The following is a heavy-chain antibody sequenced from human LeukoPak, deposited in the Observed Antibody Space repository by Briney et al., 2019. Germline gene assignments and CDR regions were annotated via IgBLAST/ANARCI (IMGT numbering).Heavy chain of an antibody. CDR1: GFTFSSYS. J-gene: IGHJ5*02. D-gene: IGHD3-22*01. CDR2: ISSSSSYI. V-gene: IGHV3-21*01. CDR3: ARSITMIVDWFDP. Sequence: GGSLRLSCAASGFTFSSYSMNWVRQAPGKGLEWVSSISSSSSYIYYADSVKGRFTVSRDNAKNSLYLQMNSLRAEDTAVYYCARSITMIVDWFDPWGQGTLVTVSS.